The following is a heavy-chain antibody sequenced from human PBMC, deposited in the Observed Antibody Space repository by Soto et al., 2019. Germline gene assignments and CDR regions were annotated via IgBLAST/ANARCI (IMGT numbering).Heavy chain of an antibody. CDR2: ISYDGDNQ. CDR3: ARGANSGSYLGYGLDV. Sequence: GGSLRLSCAASGFAFSKYDVHWVRQAPGKGLEWVSVISYDGDNQYYVDSVKGRFTISRDNSKNTLYLQMDSLRAEDTAVYYCARGANSGSYLGYGLDVWGQGTTVTVSS. V-gene: IGHV3-30-3*01. CDR1: GFAFSKYD. J-gene: IGHJ6*02. D-gene: IGHD1-26*01.